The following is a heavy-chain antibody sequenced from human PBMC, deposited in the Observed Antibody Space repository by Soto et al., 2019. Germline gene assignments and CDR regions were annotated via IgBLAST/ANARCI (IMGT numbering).Heavy chain of an antibody. D-gene: IGHD6-6*01. CDR1: GGSISSSNW. CDR3: ARDRWQLSSRWFDP. J-gene: IGHJ5*02. CDR2: IYYSGST. V-gene: IGHV4-4*02. Sequence: PXGTLSLTSAVSGGSISSSNWWSCVRQPPGKGLEWIGEIYYSGSTNYNPSLKSRVTISVDTSKNQFSLKLSSVTAADTAVYYCARDRWQLSSRWFDPWGQGTLVTVSS.